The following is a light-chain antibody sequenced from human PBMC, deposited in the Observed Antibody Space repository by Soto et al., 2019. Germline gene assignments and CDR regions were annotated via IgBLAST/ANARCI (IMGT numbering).Light chain of an antibody. CDR1: QSISSY. CDR2: DAS. Sequence: EIVLTQSPATLSLSPGERATLSCRASQSISSYLAWYQQKPGQAPSLLIYDASNRATGIPARFSGSGSGTDFTLTISSLEPEDFAVYYCQPRSNWPRTFGQGPKVEIK. CDR3: QPRSNWPRT. V-gene: IGKV3-11*01. J-gene: IGKJ1*01.